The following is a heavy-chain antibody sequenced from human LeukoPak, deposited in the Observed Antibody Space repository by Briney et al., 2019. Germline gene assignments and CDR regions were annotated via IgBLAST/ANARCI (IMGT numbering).Heavy chain of an antibody. CDR2: INPNSGGT. V-gene: IGHV1-2*06. D-gene: IGHD6-19*01. J-gene: IGHJ5*02. Sequence: ASVKVSCKASGYTFTGYYMHWVRQAPGQGLEWMGRINPNSGGTNYAQKFQGRVTMTRDTSISTAYMELSRLRSDDTAVYYCARVYSSGWYERNWFDPWGQGTLVTVSS. CDR1: GYTFTGYY. CDR3: ARVYSSGWYERNWFDP.